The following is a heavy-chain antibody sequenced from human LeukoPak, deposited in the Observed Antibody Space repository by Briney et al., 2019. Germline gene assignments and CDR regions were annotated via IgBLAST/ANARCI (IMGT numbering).Heavy chain of an antibody. CDR1: GFTFSSYA. D-gene: IGHD1-7*01. CDR3: AKDRGNYEGLYDY. J-gene: IGHJ4*02. CDR2: ISGNGAST. V-gene: IGHV3-23*01. Sequence: GGSLRLSCAASGFTFSSYAMSWVRQAPGKGLEWVSSISGNGASTYYVDSVKGRFTISRDNSKNTLYLHMNSLRAEDTAVYYCAKDRGNYEGLYDYWGQGTLVTVSS.